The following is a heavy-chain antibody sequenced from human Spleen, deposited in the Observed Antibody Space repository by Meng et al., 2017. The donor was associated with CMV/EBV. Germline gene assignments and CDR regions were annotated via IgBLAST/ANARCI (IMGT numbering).Heavy chain of an antibody. J-gene: IGHJ4*02. CDR1: GGSIISTTYY. V-gene: IGHV4-39*07. D-gene: IGHD6-19*01. Sequence: GSLRLSCTLSGGSIISTTYYWGWIRQSPGKGLEWIGTVYYTGTTYYNPSLKSRVSISVDTSKNQFSLKLKYVTAADTAVYYCARLSVPSGYSSGWWRFWGQGTPVTVSS. CDR3: ARLSVPSGYSSGWWRF. CDR2: VYYTGTT.